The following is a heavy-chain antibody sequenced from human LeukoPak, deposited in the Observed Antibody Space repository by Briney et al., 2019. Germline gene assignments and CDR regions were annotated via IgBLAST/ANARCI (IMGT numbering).Heavy chain of an antibody. D-gene: IGHD3-16*01. V-gene: IGHV4-59*01. Sequence: SETLSLTCTLSGGSISSYYWSWIRQPPGKGLEWIGYVYYSGSTNYNPSLQSRVTISVDTSKNQFSLRLSSVTAADTAVYCCARVGPHMAYYYYYAMDVWGQGTTVTVSS. CDR2: VYYSGST. CDR3: ARVGPHMAYYYYYAMDV. J-gene: IGHJ6*02. CDR1: GGSISSYY.